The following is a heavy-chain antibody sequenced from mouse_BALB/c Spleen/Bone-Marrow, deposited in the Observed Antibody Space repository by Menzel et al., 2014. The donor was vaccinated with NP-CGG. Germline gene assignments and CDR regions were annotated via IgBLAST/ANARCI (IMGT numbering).Heavy chain of an antibody. D-gene: IGHD2-3*01. CDR1: GYAFSNYW. CDR2: IYPGGGDT. Sequence: VKVVESGAELVRPGSSVKISCKASGYAFSNYWMNWVKRRPGQGLEWIGQIYPGGGDTNYNGKFKGKATLTADKSSSTAYMQLSSLTSEDSAVYFCARGRGWYFDYWGQGTTLTVSS. V-gene: IGHV1-80*01. CDR3: ARGRGWYFDY. J-gene: IGHJ2*01.